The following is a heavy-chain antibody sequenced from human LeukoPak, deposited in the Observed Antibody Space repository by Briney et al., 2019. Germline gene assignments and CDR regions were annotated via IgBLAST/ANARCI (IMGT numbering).Heavy chain of an antibody. J-gene: IGHJ4*02. V-gene: IGHV1-46*01. CDR3: ARERRAWGEDF. CDR1: GYTFTSYY. Sequence: GASVKISCKASGYTFTSYYIHWVRQAPGQGLEWVGLINPNGGSTGYAQRFQGRVTVTTDTSTSTVYMELNSLGSEDTAVYYCARERRAWGEDFWGQGTLVTVSS. CDR2: INPNGGST. D-gene: IGHD3-16*01.